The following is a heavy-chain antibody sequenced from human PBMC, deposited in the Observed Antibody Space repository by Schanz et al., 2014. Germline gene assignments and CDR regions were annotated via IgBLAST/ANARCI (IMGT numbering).Heavy chain of an antibody. CDR1: GFTFNNYG. CDR3: AKGRTSMVYDMDV. J-gene: IGHJ6*02. V-gene: IGHV3-33*03. CDR2: IWYDGTDR. Sequence: QVQLVESGGGVVRPGRSLRLSCAASGFTFNNYGMHWVRQAPGKGLEWVAVIWYDGTDRYYADSVKGRFTISRDNAKNSLFLQMSSLRAEDTALYYCAKGRTSMVYDMDVWGQGTTVTVSS. D-gene: IGHD5-18*01.